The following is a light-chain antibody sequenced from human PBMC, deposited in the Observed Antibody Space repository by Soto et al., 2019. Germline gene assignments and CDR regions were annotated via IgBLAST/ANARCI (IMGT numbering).Light chain of an antibody. CDR1: QSISSW. CDR3: QQYNSYSQWP. CDR2: DAS. Sequence: DIQMTQSPSTLSASVGDRVTITCRASQSISSWLAWYQQKPGKAPKLLIYDASSLASGLPSRFSGSGSGTEFTLPISSLQPDDFATYYCQQYNSYSQWPFGQGTKVEIK. V-gene: IGKV1-5*01. J-gene: IGKJ1*01.